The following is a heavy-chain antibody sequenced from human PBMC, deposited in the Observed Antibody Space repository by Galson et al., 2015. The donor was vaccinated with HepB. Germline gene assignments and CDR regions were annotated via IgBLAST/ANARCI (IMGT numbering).Heavy chain of an antibody. CDR2: IKSKTDGGTT. Sequence: SLRLSCAASGFTFSNAWMSWVRQAPGKGLEWVGRIKSKTDGGTTDYAAPVKGRFTISRDDSKNTLYLQMNSLKTEDTAVYYCTGAVVPAWDYFDYWGQGTLVTVSS. J-gene: IGHJ4*02. CDR1: GFTFSNAW. CDR3: TGAVVPAWDYFDY. D-gene: IGHD2-2*01. V-gene: IGHV3-15*01.